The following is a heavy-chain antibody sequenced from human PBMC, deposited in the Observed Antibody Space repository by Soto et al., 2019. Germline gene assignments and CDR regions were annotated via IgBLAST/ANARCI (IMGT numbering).Heavy chain of an antibody. CDR3: TGSWYGDYYYGMDV. J-gene: IGHJ6*02. CDR2: ISGSGGST. Sequence: GWSLRLSCAASGFTFSSYAMSWVRQAPGKGLEWVSAISGSGGSTYYADSVKGRFTISRDNSKNTLYLQMNSLRAEDTAVYYCTGSWYGDYYYGMDVWGQGTTVTVSS. D-gene: IGHD6-13*01. CDR1: GFTFSSYA. V-gene: IGHV3-23*01.